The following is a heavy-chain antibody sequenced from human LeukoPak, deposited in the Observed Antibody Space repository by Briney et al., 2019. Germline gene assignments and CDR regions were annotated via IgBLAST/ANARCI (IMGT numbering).Heavy chain of an antibody. Sequence: ASVKVSCKASGGTFSSYAISWVRQSPGQGLEWMGRIIPILGIANYAQKFQGRVTITADKSTSTAYMELSSLRSEDTAVYYCAIHQTVVDDAFDIWGQGTMVTVSS. CDR1: GGTFSSYA. CDR3: AIHQTVVDDAFDI. CDR2: IIPILGIA. V-gene: IGHV1-69*04. J-gene: IGHJ3*02. D-gene: IGHD2-15*01.